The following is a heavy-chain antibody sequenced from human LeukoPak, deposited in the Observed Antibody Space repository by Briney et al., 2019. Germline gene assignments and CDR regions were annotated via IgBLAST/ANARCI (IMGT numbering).Heavy chain of an antibody. CDR2: IIPIFGTA. V-gene: IGHV1-69*05. D-gene: IGHD3-22*01. Sequence: GASVKVSCKASGYTFTSYGNSWVRQAPGQGLEWMGGIIPIFGTANYAQKFQGRVTITTDESTSTAYMELSSLRSEDTAVYYCARGHYYDSSGYFERGYYYYYMDVWGKGTTVTVSS. J-gene: IGHJ6*03. CDR1: GYTFTSYG. CDR3: ARGHYYDSSGYFERGYYYYYMDV.